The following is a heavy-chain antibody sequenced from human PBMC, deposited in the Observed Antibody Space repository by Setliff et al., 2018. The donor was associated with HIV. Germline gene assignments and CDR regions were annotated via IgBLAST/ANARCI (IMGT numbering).Heavy chain of an antibody. Sequence: TSETLSLTCTVSGGSVNDFYCNWIRQPPGKGPEWIGYIHSSGSTIYNPSLKSRVTISLDTSKNQLSLKLSSVTAADTAVYYCARDGIYCSGGRCGEISDYWGQGTLVTVSS. D-gene: IGHD2-15*01. V-gene: IGHV4-4*09. J-gene: IGHJ4*02. CDR1: GGSVNDFY. CDR3: ARDGIYCSGGRCGEISDY. CDR2: IHSSGST.